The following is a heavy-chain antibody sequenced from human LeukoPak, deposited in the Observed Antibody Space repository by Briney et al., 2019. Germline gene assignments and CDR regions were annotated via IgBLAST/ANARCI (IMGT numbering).Heavy chain of an antibody. CDR3: ARGRGPLRVEFGD. V-gene: IGHV4-4*09. Sequence: SETLSLTCNVSGGSLSSHYCSWIRQAPGKGLEWIGFIFSGGSTNYNPSLKSRVSISMDTSQNQFSLKLTSVTAADTAVYYCARGRGPLRVEFGDWGQGALVTVSS. CDR2: IFSGGST. CDR1: GGSLSSHY. D-gene: IGHD3-16*01. J-gene: IGHJ4*02.